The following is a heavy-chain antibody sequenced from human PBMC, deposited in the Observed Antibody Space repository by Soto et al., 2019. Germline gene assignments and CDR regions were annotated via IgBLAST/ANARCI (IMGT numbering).Heavy chain of an antibody. J-gene: IGHJ2*01. CDR1: TASVNSYY. CDR2: LYANENT. Sequence: PSETLSLTCTVSTASVNSYYWIWIRRPAGKGLEWIGRLYANENTDYNPSLRSRVTISVDTKRQFPLKLSSVTAADTAVYYCARDHPNWYFDLWGRGTPVTVSS. V-gene: IGHV4-4*07. CDR3: ARDHPNWYFDL.